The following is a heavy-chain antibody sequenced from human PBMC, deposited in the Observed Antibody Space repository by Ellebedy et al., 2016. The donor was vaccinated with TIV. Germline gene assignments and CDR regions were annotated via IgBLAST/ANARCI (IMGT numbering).Heavy chain of an antibody. D-gene: IGHD6-19*01. Sequence: GESLKISCAASGFSISSYAMSWVRQAPGKGLEWVSSISGSGGSTYYPDSMKGRFTISRDNSKNTLYLEMNSLRAEDTAVYYCARDRIAVAGLWFDPWGQGTLVTVSS. CDR3: ARDRIAVAGLWFDP. J-gene: IGHJ5*02. CDR2: ISGSGGST. V-gene: IGHV3-23*01. CDR1: GFSISSYA.